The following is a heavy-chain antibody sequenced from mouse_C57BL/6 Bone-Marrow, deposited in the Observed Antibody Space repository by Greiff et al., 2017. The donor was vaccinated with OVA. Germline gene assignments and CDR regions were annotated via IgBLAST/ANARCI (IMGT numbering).Heavy chain of an antibody. Sequence: EVMLVESGPGMVKPSQSLSLTCTVTGYSITSGYDWHWIRHFPGNKLEWMGYISYSGSTNYNPSLKSRISITHDTSKNHFFLKLNSVTTEDTATYYCARDGGTGAWFAYWGQGTLVTVSA. D-gene: IGHD4-1*01. V-gene: IGHV3-1*01. J-gene: IGHJ3*01. CDR1: GYSITSGYD. CDR2: ISYSGST. CDR3: ARDGGTGAWFAY.